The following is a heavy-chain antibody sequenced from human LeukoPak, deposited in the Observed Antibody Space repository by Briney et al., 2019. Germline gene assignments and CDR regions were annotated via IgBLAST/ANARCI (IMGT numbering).Heavy chain of an antibody. V-gene: IGHV3-23*01. CDR2: ISGSGGST. D-gene: IGHD4-17*01. CDR3: AKDLPGGDYVSGAFDI. Sequence: GGPLRLSCAASGFTFSSYAMSWVRQAPGKGLEWVSAISGSGGSTYYADSVKGRFTISRDNSKNTLYLQMNSLRAEDTAVYYCAKDLPGGDYVSGAFDIWGQGTMVTVSS. J-gene: IGHJ3*02. CDR1: GFTFSSYA.